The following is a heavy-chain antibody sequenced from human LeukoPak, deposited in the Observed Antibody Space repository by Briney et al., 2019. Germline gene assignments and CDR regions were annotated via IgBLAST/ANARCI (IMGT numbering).Heavy chain of an antibody. J-gene: IGHJ6*03. CDR1: GYTLTELS. CDR3: AREVLGYCSSTSCYYYYMDV. V-gene: IGHV1-24*01. D-gene: IGHD2-2*01. Sequence: GASVKVSCKVSGYTLTELSMHWVRQAPGKGFEWMGGFDPEDGETIYAQKFQGRVTMTEDTSTSTAYMELRSLRSDDTAVYYCAREVLGYCSSTSCYYYYMDVWGKGTTVTVSS. CDR2: FDPEDGET.